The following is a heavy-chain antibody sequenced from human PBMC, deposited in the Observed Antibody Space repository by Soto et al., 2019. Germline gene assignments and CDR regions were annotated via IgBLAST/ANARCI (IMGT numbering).Heavy chain of an antibody. Sequence: GGSLRLSCAASGFTFSSYGMHWVRQAPGKGLEWVAVISYDGSNKYYADSVKGRFTISRDNSKNTLYLQMNSLRAEDTAVYYCATDIVVVPAKQDDYWGQGTLVTVSS. V-gene: IGHV3-30*03. CDR2: ISYDGSNK. CDR1: GFTFSSYG. D-gene: IGHD2-2*01. CDR3: ATDIVVVPAKQDDY. J-gene: IGHJ4*02.